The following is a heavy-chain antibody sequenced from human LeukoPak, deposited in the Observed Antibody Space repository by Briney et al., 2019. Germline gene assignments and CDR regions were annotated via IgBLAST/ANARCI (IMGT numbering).Heavy chain of an antibody. J-gene: IGHJ5*02. D-gene: IGHD6-13*01. CDR3: ARGSSSWYWFDP. V-gene: IGHV4-61*02. CDR1: GGSISSGSYS. CDR2: IYTSGGT. Sequence: PSETLSLTCTVSGGSISSGSYSWSWIRQPAGKGLEWIGRIYTSGGTNYNPSLKSRVTISVDTSKNQFSLKLSSVTAADTAVYYCARGSSSWYWFDPWGQGTLVTVSS.